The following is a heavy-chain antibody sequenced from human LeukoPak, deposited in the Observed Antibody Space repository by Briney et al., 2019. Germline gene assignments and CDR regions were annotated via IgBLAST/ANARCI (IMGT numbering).Heavy chain of an antibody. V-gene: IGHV1-2*02. CDR2: INPNSGGT. J-gene: IGHJ4*02. D-gene: IGHD1-7*01. Sequence: ASVKVSCKASGYTFTGYYMHWVRQAPGQGLEWMGWINPNSGGTNYAQKFQGRVTMTRDTSISTAYMELSRLRSDDTAVYYCARDPPGTIGYFDYWGQGTLVTVSS. CDR3: ARDPPGTIGYFDY. CDR1: GYTFTGYY.